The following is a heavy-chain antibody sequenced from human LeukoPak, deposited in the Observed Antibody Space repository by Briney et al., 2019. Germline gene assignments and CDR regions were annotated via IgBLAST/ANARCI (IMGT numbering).Heavy chain of an antibody. Sequence: GASVKVSCKASGGTFSSYAMSWVRQAPGKGLEWVSAISGSGGSTYYADSVKGRFTISRDNSKNTLYLQMNSLRAEDTAVYYCAKDPLGDPPYYYFDYWGQGTLVTVSS. CDR2: ISGSGGST. V-gene: IGHV3-23*01. CDR3: AKDPLGDPPYYYFDY. J-gene: IGHJ4*02. CDR1: GGTFSSYA. D-gene: IGHD2-21*02.